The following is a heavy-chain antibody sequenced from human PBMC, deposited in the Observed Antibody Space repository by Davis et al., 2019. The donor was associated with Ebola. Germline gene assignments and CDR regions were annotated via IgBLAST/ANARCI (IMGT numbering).Heavy chain of an antibody. CDR2: MNPNSGNT. D-gene: IGHD2-8*01. Sequence: AASVKVSCKASGYTFTSYDINWVRQAPGQGLEWMGWMNPNSGNTGYAQKFQGRVTMTRNTSISTAYMELSSLRSEDTAVYYCARGGYCTNGVCYRAFDPWGQGTLVTVSS. CDR3: ARGGYCTNGVCYRAFDP. CDR1: GYTFTSYD. V-gene: IGHV1-8*01. J-gene: IGHJ5*02.